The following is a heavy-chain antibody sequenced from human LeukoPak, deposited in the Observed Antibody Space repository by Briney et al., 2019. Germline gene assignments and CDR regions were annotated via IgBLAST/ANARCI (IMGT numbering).Heavy chain of an antibody. J-gene: IGHJ4*02. CDR1: GYTLTELS. V-gene: IGHV1-8*03. Sequence: GASVKVSCKVSGYTLTELSMHWVRQATGQGLEWMGWMNPNSGNTGYAQKFQGRVTITADKSTSTAYMELSSLRSEDTAVYYCATLAAAVSYFDYWGQGTLVTVSS. CDR2: MNPNSGNT. CDR3: ATLAAAVSYFDY. D-gene: IGHD6-13*01.